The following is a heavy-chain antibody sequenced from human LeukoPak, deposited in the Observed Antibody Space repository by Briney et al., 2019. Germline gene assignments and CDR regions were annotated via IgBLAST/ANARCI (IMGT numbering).Heavy chain of an antibody. CDR2: IFHNGRS. Sequence: PSQTLSLTCTVSGGSITIGGYYWSWIRQPPGKGLEWIGCIFHNGRSNYNPSLKNRLTLSVDKSKNQFSLTLNSVTAADTAVYYCARDPVGGFGEWDYWGQGKLVAVSS. V-gene: IGHV4-30-2*01. CDR3: ARDPVGGFGEWDY. J-gene: IGHJ4*02. D-gene: IGHD3-10*01. CDR1: GGSITIGGYY.